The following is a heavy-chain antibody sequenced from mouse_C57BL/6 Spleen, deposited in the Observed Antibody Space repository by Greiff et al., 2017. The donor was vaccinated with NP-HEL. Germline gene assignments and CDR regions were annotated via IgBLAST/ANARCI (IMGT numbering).Heavy chain of an antibody. Sequence: VQRVESGAELVKPGASVKLSCKASGYTFTSYWMHWVKQRPGQGLEWIGMIHPNSGSTNYNEKFKSKATLTVDKSSSTAYMQLSSLTSEDSAVYYCARRPGGNYFDYWGQGTTLTVSS. J-gene: IGHJ2*01. V-gene: IGHV1-64*01. CDR3: ARRPGGNYFDY. CDR1: GYTFTSYW. CDR2: IHPNSGST.